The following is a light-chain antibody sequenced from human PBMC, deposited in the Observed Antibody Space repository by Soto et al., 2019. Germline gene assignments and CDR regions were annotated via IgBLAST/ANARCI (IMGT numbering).Light chain of an antibody. Sequence: AIQLTQSPSSLSASVGDRDTITCRASQGISSALAWYQQKPGKAPKLLIYGASSLESGVPSRFSGSGSGTDFTLTISSLQPEDFATYYCQQFNSYLTFAQGTRLVIK. CDR3: QQFNSYLT. V-gene: IGKV1-13*02. J-gene: IGKJ5*01. CDR2: GAS. CDR1: QGISSA.